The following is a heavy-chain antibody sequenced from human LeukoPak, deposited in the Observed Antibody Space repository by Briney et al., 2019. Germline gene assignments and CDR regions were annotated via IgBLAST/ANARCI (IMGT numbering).Heavy chain of an antibody. D-gene: IGHD6-13*01. Sequence: PSETLSLICAVYGGSFSGYYWSWIRQPPGKGLEWIGEINHSGSTNYNPSLKSRVTISVDTSKNQFSLKLSSVTAADTAVYYCARGCIAATKNYFDYWGQGTLVTVSS. CDR3: ARGCIAATKNYFDY. CDR1: GGSFSGYY. V-gene: IGHV4-34*01. CDR2: INHSGST. J-gene: IGHJ4*02.